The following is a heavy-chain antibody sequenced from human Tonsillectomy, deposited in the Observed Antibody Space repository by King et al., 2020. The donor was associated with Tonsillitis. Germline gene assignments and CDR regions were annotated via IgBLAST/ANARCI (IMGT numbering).Heavy chain of an antibody. Sequence: VQLQQWGAGLLKPSETLSLTCAVYGGSFSGYYWSWIRQPPGKGLEWIGKINHSGSTNYNPSLKSRVTISVDTSKNQFSLKLSSVTAADTAVYYCASLSRGYSYGYPDYWGQGTLVTVSS. CDR2: INHSGST. J-gene: IGHJ4*02. CDR1: GGSFSGYY. CDR3: ASLSRGYSYGYPDY. V-gene: IGHV4-34*01. D-gene: IGHD5-18*01.